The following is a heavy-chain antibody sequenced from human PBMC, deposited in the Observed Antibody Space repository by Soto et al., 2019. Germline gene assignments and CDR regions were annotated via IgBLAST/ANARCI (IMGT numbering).Heavy chain of an antibody. CDR1: GFTFSDYG. V-gene: IGHV3-30*03. Sequence: GGSLRLSCEGPGFTFSDYGFHWVRQAPGKGLEWVAMISYDGSDRYYRDSVQGRFTISRDDSKNTVFPQMNSLRTEDTAMYYCARSTYCNGGSCYPQYWGPGXLVTVSS. D-gene: IGHD2-15*01. CDR3: ARSTYCNGGSCYPQY. J-gene: IGHJ4*02. CDR2: ISYDGSDR.